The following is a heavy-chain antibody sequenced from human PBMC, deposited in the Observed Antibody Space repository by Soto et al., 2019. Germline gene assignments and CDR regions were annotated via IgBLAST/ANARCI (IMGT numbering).Heavy chain of an antibody. CDR2: ISASDGST. J-gene: IGHJ5*02. D-gene: IGHD3-10*01. CDR1: GYDFSFG. Sequence: QLHLVQSGGEVKKPGASVRLSCKASGYDFSFGFSWVRQAPGRGLEWMGWISASDGSTHSAQKFRGRISLTTDTSTQTAYMDLLSLTSDDTAVYFCATYYFGSGSYYRFDTWGQGTPITVSS. V-gene: IGHV1-18*01. CDR3: ATYYFGSGSYYRFDT.